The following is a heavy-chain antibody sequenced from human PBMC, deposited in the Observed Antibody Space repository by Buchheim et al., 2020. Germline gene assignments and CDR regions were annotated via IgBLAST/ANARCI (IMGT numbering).Heavy chain of an antibody. CDR3: ARAVYDFWSGYLGWFDP. D-gene: IGHD3-3*01. V-gene: IGHV4-31*03. J-gene: IGHJ5*02. CDR1: GGSISSGGYY. CDR2: IYYSGST. Sequence: QVQLQESGPGLVKPSQTLSLTCTVSGGSISSGGYYWNWIRQHPGKGLEWIGYIYYSGSTYYNPSLKSRVTISVDTSKHQFSLKLSSVTAADTAVYYCARAVYDFWSGYLGWFDPWGQGTL.